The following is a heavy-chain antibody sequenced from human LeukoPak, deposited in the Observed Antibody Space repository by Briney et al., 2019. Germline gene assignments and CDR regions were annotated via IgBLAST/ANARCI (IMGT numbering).Heavy chain of an antibody. CDR1: GGSITGSSYY. CDR2: IYYSGST. J-gene: IGHJ4*02. V-gene: IGHV4-39*02. Sequence: SETLSLTCTLSGGSITGSSYYWGWIRQSAGKGLEWIGNIYYSGSTYYNSSLKTRVTISIDTSKNHFPLRLTSVTASDTAVYFCTRGSYDVLPGRSTLGEYWGQGTLVAVSS. D-gene: IGHD3-9*01. CDR3: TRGSYDVLPGRSTLGEY.